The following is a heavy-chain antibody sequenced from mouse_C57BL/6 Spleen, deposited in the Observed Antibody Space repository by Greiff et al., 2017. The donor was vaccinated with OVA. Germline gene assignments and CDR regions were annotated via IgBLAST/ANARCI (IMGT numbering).Heavy chain of an antibody. CDR2: IYPGSGNT. D-gene: IGHD3-1*01. V-gene: IGHV1-76*01. Sequence: QVQLQQSGAELVRPGASVKLSCKASGYTFTDYYINWVKQRPGQGLEWIARIYPGSGNTYYNEKFKGKATLTAEKSSSTAYMQLSSLTSEDSAVYFCGRVGGAYWYFDVWGTGTTVTVSS. CDR1: GYTFTDYY. CDR3: GRVGGAYWYFDV. J-gene: IGHJ1*03.